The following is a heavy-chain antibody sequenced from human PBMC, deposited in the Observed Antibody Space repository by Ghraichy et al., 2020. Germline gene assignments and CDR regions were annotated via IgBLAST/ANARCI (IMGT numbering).Heavy chain of an antibody. Sequence: SETLSLTCAVYGGSFSGYYWSWIRQPPGKGLEWIGEINHSGSTNYNPSLKSRVTISVDTSKNQFSLKLSSVTAADTAVYYCARGRFWKKLWPLYYYDSSGYYYFDYWGQGTLVTVSS. D-gene: IGHD3-22*01. CDR3: ARGRFWKKLWPLYYYDSSGYYYFDY. V-gene: IGHV4-34*01. CDR2: INHSGST. CDR1: GGSFSGYY. J-gene: IGHJ4*02.